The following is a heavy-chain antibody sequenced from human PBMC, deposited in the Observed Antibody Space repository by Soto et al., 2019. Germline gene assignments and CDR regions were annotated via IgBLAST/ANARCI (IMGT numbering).Heavy chain of an antibody. J-gene: IGHJ3*01. CDR2: VYYSGST. CDR1: GDSISNYY. Sequence: SETLSLTCSVSGDSISNYYWSWIRQPPGKGLEWIGYVYYSGSTSYNPSLKGRVTISVDTSRNKFSLKLTSVTAADTAVYYCERTNKWGGYGFDVWDQGTMVTVSS. D-gene: IGHD3-16*01. CDR3: ERTNKWGGYGFDV. V-gene: IGHV4-59*01.